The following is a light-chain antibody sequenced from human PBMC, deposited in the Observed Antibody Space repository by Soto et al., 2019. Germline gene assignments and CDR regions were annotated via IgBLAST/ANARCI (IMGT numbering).Light chain of an antibody. Sequence: QSALTQPRSVSGPPGQSVSISCSGTSSDVGTYNYVSWYQQHPGKAPKLMIYDVSKRPSGVPDRFSGSKSGNTASLTISWLQAEDEADYYCNSYTSASTYVFGTGTKLTVL. CDR1: SSDVGTYNY. CDR2: DVS. J-gene: IGLJ1*01. CDR3: NSYTSASTYV. V-gene: IGLV2-11*01.